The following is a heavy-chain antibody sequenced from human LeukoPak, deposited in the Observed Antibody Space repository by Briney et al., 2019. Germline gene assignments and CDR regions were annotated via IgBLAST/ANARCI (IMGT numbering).Heavy chain of an antibody. CDR2: ISTYNGYA. V-gene: IGHV1-18*01. CDR1: GYTFTSCG. J-gene: IGHJ6*04. CDR3: ARNSSDWYGYMDV. Sequence: GASVKASCKASGYTFTSCGISWVRQAPGQGLEWMGWISTYNGYANYAQKLQGRVTMTTETPTGTAYMELRSLRSDDTAVYYCARNSSDWYGYMDVWGKGTTVTVSS. D-gene: IGHD6-19*01.